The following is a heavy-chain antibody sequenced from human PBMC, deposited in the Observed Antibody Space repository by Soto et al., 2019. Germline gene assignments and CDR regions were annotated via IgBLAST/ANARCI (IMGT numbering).Heavy chain of an antibody. CDR1: GFTFSSYA. Sequence: GGSLRLSCAASGFTFSSYAMSWVRQAPGKGLEWVSAISGSGGSTYYADSVKGRFTISRDNSKNTLYLQMNSLRAEDTAVYYCAKDLTRGYSYRFDFDYWGQGTLVTVSS. J-gene: IGHJ4*02. D-gene: IGHD5-18*01. CDR2: ISGSGGST. V-gene: IGHV3-23*01. CDR3: AKDLTRGYSYRFDFDY.